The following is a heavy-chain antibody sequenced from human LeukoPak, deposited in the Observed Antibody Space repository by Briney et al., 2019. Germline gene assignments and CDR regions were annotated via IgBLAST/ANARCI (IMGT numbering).Heavy chain of an antibody. V-gene: IGHV3-11*01. CDR3: AREKVGTVANFDS. J-gene: IGHJ4*02. D-gene: IGHD6-19*01. CDR1: TFTFNDDY. Sequence: GGSLRLSCVASTFTFNDDYVSWIRQAPGKGLEWISYIDNSGSTIYDADSVKGRFRVSRDNAKNSIYLQMNSLRVEDSAVYYCAREKVGTVANFDSWGQGTLVIVSS. CDR2: IDNSGSTI.